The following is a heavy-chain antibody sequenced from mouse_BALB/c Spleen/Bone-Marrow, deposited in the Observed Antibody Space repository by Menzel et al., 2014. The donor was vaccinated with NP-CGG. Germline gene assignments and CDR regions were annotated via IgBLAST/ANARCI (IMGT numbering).Heavy chain of an antibody. CDR1: GYTFTDYT. V-gene: IGHV1-22*01. Sequence: VQLQQPGPELLKPGASVKLSCKPSGYTFTDYTIPWVRQNHGKSLEWIGRINPNCGGVNYNQKFKDKATLTVDKSSSTAYMELRSLTSEDSAVYYCARGLWYYWGQGTTLTVSS. D-gene: IGHD1-1*02. CDR3: ARGLWYY. CDR2: INPNCGGV. J-gene: IGHJ2*01.